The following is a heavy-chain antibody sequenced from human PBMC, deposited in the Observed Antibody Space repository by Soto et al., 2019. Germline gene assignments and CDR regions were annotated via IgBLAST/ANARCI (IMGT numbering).Heavy chain of an antibody. CDR3: ARECYRWLVLYYFDY. CDR1: GYTFTSYA. CDR2: INAGNGNT. J-gene: IGHJ4*02. Sequence: GASVKVSCKASGYTFTSYAMHWVRQAPGQRLEWMGWINAGNGNTKYSQKFQGRVTITRDTSASTAYMELSSLRSEDTAVYYCARECYRWLVLYYFDYWGQGTLVTVSS. V-gene: IGHV1-3*01. D-gene: IGHD6-19*01.